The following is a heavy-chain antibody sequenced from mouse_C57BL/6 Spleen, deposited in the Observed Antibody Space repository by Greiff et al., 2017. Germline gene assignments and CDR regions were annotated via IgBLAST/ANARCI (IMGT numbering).Heavy chain of an antibody. CDR3: ARFYDYDYFDY. CDR2: IHPNSGST. V-gene: IGHV1-64*01. J-gene: IGHJ2*01. CDR1: GYTFTSYW. D-gene: IGHD2-4*01. Sequence: VQLQQPGAELVKPGASVKLSCKASGYTFTSYWMHWVKQRPGQGLEWIGMIHPNSGSTNYNEKFKSKDTLTVDKSSSTAYMQLSSLTSEDSAVYYGARFYDYDYFDYWGQGTTLTVSS.